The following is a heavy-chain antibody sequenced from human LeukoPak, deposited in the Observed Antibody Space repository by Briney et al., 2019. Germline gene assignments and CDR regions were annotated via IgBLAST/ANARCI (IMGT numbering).Heavy chain of an antibody. Sequence: ASVKVSCKASGGIFSSYAISWVRQAPGQGLERMRGIIPIFGTANYAQKFQGRVTITADESTSTAYMELSSLRSEDTAVYYCARDSVVPAAIGWFDPWGQGTLVTVSS. D-gene: IGHD2-2*01. CDR3: ARDSVVPAAIGWFDP. CDR2: IIPIFGTA. V-gene: IGHV1-69*13. CDR1: GGIFSSYA. J-gene: IGHJ5*02.